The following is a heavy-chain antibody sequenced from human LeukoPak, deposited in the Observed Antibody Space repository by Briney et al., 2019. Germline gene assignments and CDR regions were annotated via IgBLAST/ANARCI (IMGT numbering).Heavy chain of an antibody. Sequence: GESLKISCKGFGYDFPNSWIGWVRHMSGKGLEWMALIYPDDSDIKYSPSFQGQVTISADNSISTAYLQWSSLEASDTATYYCVRPTNYYETSGYFFDYWGQGTVVTVSS. J-gene: IGHJ4*02. CDR3: VRPTNYYETSGYFFDY. D-gene: IGHD3-22*01. CDR1: GYDFPNSW. V-gene: IGHV5-51*01. CDR2: IYPDDSDI.